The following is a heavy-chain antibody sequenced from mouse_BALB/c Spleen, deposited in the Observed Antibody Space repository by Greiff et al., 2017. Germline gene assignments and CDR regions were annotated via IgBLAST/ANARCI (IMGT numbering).Heavy chain of an antibody. Sequence: DVKLQESGPGLVKPSQSLSLTCTVTGYSITSDYAWNWIRQFPGNKLEWMGYISYSGSTSYNPSLKSRISITRDTSKNQFFLQLNSVTTEDTATYYCARDLPTKGAMDYWGQGTSVTVSS. CDR1: GYSITSDYA. CDR2: ISYSGST. CDR3: ARDLPTKGAMDY. J-gene: IGHJ4*01. V-gene: IGHV3-2*02.